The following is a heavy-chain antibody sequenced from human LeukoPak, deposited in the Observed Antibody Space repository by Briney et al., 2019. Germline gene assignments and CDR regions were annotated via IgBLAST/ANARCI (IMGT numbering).Heavy chain of an antibody. Sequence: SVKVSCKAFGGTFSSYAISWVRQAPGQWLEWMGRIIRILGIASYEQKFQGRVTITADKSTSTAYMELSSLRSEDTAVYYCARDLDRWDYYGSGSYHHYYGMDVWGQGTTVTVSS. CDR2: IIRILGIA. CDR1: GGTFSSYA. V-gene: IGHV1-69*04. D-gene: IGHD3-10*01. J-gene: IGHJ6*02. CDR3: ARDLDRWDYYGSGSYHHYYGMDV.